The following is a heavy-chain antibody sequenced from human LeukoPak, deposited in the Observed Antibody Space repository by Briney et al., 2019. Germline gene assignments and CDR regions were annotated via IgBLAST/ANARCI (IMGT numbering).Heavy chain of an antibody. V-gene: IGHV1-8*01. CDR3: ARGHYGGNRYFDI. CDR2: IHPNSGKT. J-gene: IGHJ4*02. D-gene: IGHD4-23*01. CDR1: GYTFRSYE. Sequence: ASVKVSCKASGYTFRSYEINWVRQAPGQGPGWVGWIHPNSGKTGYAQKFQGRVTMTRDTSTETAFMELSSLKFDDTAIFYCARGHYGGNRYFDIWGQGTLVTVSS.